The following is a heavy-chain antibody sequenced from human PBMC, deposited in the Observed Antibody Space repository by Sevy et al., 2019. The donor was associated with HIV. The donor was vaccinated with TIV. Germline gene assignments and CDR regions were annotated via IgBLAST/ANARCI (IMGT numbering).Heavy chain of an antibody. CDR1: GFSFSSYS. J-gene: IGHJ4*02. Sequence: GGSLRLSCAASGFSFSSYSMNWVRQAPGKGLEWASSISSSSSYIYYTDSVKGRFTISRDNAKNSLYLQMNSLRAEDTAVHYCARWDADRRWYFDYWGQGTLVTVSS. CDR3: ARWDADRRWYFDY. V-gene: IGHV3-21*01. CDR2: ISSSSSYI. D-gene: IGHD1-26*01.